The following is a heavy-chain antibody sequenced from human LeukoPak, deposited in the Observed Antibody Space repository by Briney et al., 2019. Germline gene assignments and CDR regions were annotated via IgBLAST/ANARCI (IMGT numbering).Heavy chain of an antibody. V-gene: IGHV4-59*01. J-gene: IGHJ4*02. CDR1: GGSISGYY. Sequence: SETLSLTCTVSGGSISGYYWNWIRQPPGQGLEWIGYTSDSGGHTDYKPSLKSRAAISVDTSKNQFSLKLTFATAADTAVYYCARWHSHGRYFDYWGQGALVTVSS. CDR2: TSDSGGHT. CDR3: ARWHSHGRYFDY. D-gene: IGHD2-21*01.